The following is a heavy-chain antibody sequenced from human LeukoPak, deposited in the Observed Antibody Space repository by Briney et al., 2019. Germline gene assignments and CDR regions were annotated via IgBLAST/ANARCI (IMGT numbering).Heavy chain of an antibody. D-gene: IGHD6-13*01. Sequence: SETLSLTSTVSGGSISSSSYYWGWIRQPPGKGLEWIGSIYYSGSTYNNPSIKSRVLKSRVTISVDTSKNQFSLELNSVTAADTAVYYCARDPSVAAAGNNWFDPWGQGTLVTVSS. V-gene: IGHV4-39*07. CDR3: ARDPSVAAAGNNWFDP. J-gene: IGHJ5*02. CDR1: GGSISSSSYY. CDR2: IYYSGST.